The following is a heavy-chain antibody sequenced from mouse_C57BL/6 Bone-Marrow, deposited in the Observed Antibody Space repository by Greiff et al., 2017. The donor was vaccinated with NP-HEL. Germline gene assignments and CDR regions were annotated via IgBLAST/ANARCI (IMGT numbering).Heavy chain of an antibody. CDR1: GFSFNTYA. J-gene: IGHJ1*03. D-gene: IGHD2-3*01. Sequence: GGGLVQPEGSLKLSCAASGFSFNTYAMNWVRQAPGKGLEWVARIRSKSNNYATYYADSVKDRFTISRDDSESMLYLQMNNLKTEDTAMYYCVRRYESYGYCDVGGTGTTVTVSS. V-gene: IGHV10-1*01. CDR3: VRRYESYGYCDV. CDR2: IRSKSNNYAT.